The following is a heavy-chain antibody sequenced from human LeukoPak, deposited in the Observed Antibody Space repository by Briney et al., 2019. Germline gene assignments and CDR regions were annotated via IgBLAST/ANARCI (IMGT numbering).Heavy chain of an antibody. D-gene: IGHD1-1*01. J-gene: IGHJ4*02. CDR1: GFTFTSHV. CDR2: ISMNVQTT. CDR3: VREGLERRTNFDY. V-gene: IGHV3-64D*06. Sequence: GGSLRLSCSASGFTFTSHVMHWVRQAPGKGLQYVSGISMNVQTTYYAGSVKGRFTISRDSYKNTVYLQMTSLTAEATAVYYCVREGLERRTNFDYWGQGTLVSVSS.